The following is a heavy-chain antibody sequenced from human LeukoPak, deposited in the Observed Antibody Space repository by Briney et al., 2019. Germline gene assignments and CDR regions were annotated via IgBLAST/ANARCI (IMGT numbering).Heavy chain of an antibody. CDR3: ARATYYYDSSGYLTTNWFDP. Sequence: PGGSLRLSCAASGFTFSSYAMSWVRQAPGKGLEWVSAISGSGGSTYYADSVKGRFTISRDNSKNTLYLQMNSLRAEDTAVYYCARATYYYDSSGYLTTNWFDPWGQGTLVTVSS. D-gene: IGHD3-22*01. CDR1: GFTFSSYA. J-gene: IGHJ5*02. CDR2: ISGSGGST. V-gene: IGHV3-23*01.